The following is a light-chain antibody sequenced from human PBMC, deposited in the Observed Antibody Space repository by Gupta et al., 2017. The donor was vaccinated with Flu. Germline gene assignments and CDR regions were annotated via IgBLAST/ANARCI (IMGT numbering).Light chain of an antibody. V-gene: IGLV4-69*01. CDR2: VNSDGSH. J-gene: IGLJ3*02. CDR1: SGHSSFA. CDR3: QTWGPDIHV. Sequence: SGHSSFAIAWHQQQPEKGPRYLMKVNSDGSHRKGDGIPDRFSGSSAGAERYLTISSLQSDDEAEYYCQTWGPDIHVFGGGTKLTVL.